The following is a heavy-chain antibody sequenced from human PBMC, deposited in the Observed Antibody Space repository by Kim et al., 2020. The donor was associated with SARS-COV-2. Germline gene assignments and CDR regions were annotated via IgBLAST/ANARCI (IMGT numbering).Heavy chain of an antibody. Sequence: SVKVSCKASGGTFSSYAISWVRQAPGQGLEWMGGIIPIFGTANYAQKVQGRVTITADESTSTAYMELSSLRSEDTAVYYCARGVVPAAMNWFDPWGQGTLVTVSS. D-gene: IGHD2-2*01. V-gene: IGHV1-69*13. J-gene: IGHJ5*02. CDR1: GGTFSSYA. CDR2: IIPIFGTA. CDR3: ARGVVPAAMNWFDP.